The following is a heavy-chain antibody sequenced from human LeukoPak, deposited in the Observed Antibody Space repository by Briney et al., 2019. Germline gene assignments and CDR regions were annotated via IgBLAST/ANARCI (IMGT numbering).Heavy chain of an antibody. CDR3: AKDRYYYDSSGYYYYYYGMDV. J-gene: IGHJ6*02. CDR2: ISYDGSNK. Sequence: GGSLRLSCAASGFTSSSYGMHWVRQAPGKGLEWVAVISYDGSNKYYADSVKGRFTISRDNSKNTLYLQMNSLRAEDTAVYYCAKDRYYYDSSGYYYYYYGMDVWGQGTTVTVSS. CDR1: GFTSSSYG. D-gene: IGHD3-22*01. V-gene: IGHV3-30*18.